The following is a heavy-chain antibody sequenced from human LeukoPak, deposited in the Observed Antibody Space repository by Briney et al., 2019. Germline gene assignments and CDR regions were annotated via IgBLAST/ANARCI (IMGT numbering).Heavy chain of an antibody. Sequence: SQTLSLTCAISGDSVSSNSVTWNWIRQSPSRGLEWLGRTYYRSTWYNDYAVSVRGRITVNPDTSKNQFSLHLNSVTPEDTAVYYCAGGGSPHYFDYWGQGTLVTVSS. J-gene: IGHJ4*02. V-gene: IGHV6-1*01. D-gene: IGHD3-16*01. CDR3: AGGGSPHYFDY. CDR1: GDSVSSNSVT. CDR2: TYYRSTWYN.